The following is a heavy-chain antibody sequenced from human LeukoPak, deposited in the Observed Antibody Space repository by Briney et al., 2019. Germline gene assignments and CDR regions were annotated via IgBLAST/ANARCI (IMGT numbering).Heavy chain of an antibody. CDR1: GYTFTGYY. D-gene: IGHD2-2*01. Sequence: SVKVSCKASGYTFTGYYMHWVRQAPGQGLEWMGWINPNSGGTNYAQKFQGRVTMTRDTSISTAYMELSRLRSDDTAVYYCARDRVGYCSSTSCYSPWFDPWGQGTLVTVSS. CDR2: INPNSGGT. CDR3: ARDRVGYCSSTSCYSPWFDP. V-gene: IGHV1-2*02. J-gene: IGHJ5*02.